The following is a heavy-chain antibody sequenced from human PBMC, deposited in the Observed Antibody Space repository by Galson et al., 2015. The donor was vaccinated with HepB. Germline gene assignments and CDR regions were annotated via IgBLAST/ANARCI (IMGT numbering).Heavy chain of an antibody. CDR1: GGTFSSYA. CDR3: ARDREIRRYCSSTSCHNWLDP. J-gene: IGHJ5*02. CDR2: IIPIFGTA. V-gene: IGHV1-69*13. Sequence: SVKVSCKASGGTFSSYAISWVRQAPGQGLEWMGGIIPIFGTANYAQKFQGRVTITADESTSTAYMELSSLRSEDTAVYYCARDREIRRYCSSTSCHNWLDPWGQGTLLTVSS. D-gene: IGHD2-2*01.